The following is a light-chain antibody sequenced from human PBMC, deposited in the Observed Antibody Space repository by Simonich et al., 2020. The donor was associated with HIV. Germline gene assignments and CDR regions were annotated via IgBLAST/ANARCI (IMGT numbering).Light chain of an antibody. CDR1: SGHSSYA. V-gene: IGLV4-69*01. Sequence: QLVLTQSPSASASLGASVKLTCTLSSGHSSYAIAWHQQQTEKGPRYLMKLNSDGSHSKGDGIPDRFSGSSPGAERYLTISSLQSEDEADYYCQTWGTGIQGVFGGGTKLTVL. CDR2: LNSDGSH. CDR3: QTWGTGIQGV. J-gene: IGLJ3*02.